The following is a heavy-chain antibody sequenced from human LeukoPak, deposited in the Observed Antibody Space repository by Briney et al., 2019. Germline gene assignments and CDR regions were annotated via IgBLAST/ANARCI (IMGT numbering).Heavy chain of an antibody. CDR2: IKENGSEK. CDR1: GFTFSSQW. V-gene: IGHV3-7*01. D-gene: IGHD3-16*01. Sequence: GGSLRLSCAASGFTFSSQWMSWVRPAPGGGLEWVANIKENGSEKSYVVPVKGRFTNPRDNANDSLYLQMNSLRAEDTAVYYCARAFSWGQGTLVTVPS. CDR3: ARAFS. J-gene: IGHJ5*02.